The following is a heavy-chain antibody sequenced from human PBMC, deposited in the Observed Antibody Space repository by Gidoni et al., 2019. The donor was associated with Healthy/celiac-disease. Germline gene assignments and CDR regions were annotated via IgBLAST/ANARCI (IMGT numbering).Heavy chain of an antibody. Sequence: QVQLAQSGAEVKKPGASVKVPRKASGYTLTSYGISWVRQAPGQGLEWMGWISAYNGNTNYAQQLQGRVTMTSDTSTSTAYMELRGLRSDDTAVYYCARGGLSSSGYYFYYYGMDVWGQGTTVTVSS. CDR2: ISAYNGNT. CDR3: ARGGLSSSGYYFYYYGMDV. CDR1: GYTLTSYG. D-gene: IGHD3-22*01. V-gene: IGHV1-18*01. J-gene: IGHJ6*02.